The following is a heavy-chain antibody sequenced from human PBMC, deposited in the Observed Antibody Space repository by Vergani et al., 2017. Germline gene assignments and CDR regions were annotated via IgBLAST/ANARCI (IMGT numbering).Heavy chain of an antibody. CDR2: IWYDGSNT. Sequence: QVQLVESGGGVVQPGRSLRLSCAASGFTFSRYGMHWVRQAPGKGLEWGAVIWYDGSNTQYADSVKGRFTISRDNSRNTLSLQMNSLRAEDTAVYYCAREDIVVVPAAIPPYYYYGMDVWGQGTTVTVSS. V-gene: IGHV3-33*01. CDR3: AREDIVVVPAAIPPYYYYGMDV. CDR1: GFTFSRYG. J-gene: IGHJ6*02. D-gene: IGHD2-2*02.